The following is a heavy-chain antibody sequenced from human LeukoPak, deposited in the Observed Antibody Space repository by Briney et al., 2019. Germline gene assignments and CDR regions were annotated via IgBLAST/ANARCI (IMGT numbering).Heavy chain of an antibody. J-gene: IGHJ3*02. V-gene: IGHV3-21*01. D-gene: IGHD4-17*01. CDR1: GFTFSDFA. Sequence: PGGSLKLSCAASGFTFSDFAMNWVRQAPGKGLGWVSSITRVSTYTYYSESVQGRFTISRDNHKDLLYLQLNSLRGDDSGIYYCTRDRNDYGDPDAFDIWGQGTVVTASS. CDR2: ITRVSTYT. CDR3: TRDRNDYGDPDAFDI.